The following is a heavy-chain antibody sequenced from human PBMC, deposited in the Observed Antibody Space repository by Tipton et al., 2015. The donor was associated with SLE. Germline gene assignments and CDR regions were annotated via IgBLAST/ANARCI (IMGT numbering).Heavy chain of an antibody. Sequence: QLVQSGAEVKKLVASVKVTCNAHCYSFITHSIHWVRQAPGQVLEWMGWINVYSGNTNSAQNVQGRVTMTTDTSTTTAYMELTSLRSDDTAVDYCARLTSRSWYSDGMDVWGEGTTVTVSS. CDR3: ARLTSRSWYSDGMDV. CDR2: INVYSGNT. D-gene: IGHD6-13*01. J-gene: IGHJ6*04. V-gene: IGHV1-18*01. CDR1: CYSFITHS.